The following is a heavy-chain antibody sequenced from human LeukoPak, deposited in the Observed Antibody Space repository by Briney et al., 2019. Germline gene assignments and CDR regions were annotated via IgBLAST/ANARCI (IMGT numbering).Heavy chain of an antibody. D-gene: IGHD3-22*01. CDR1: GYTFTSYG. J-gene: IGHJ4*02. CDR2: IIPIFGTA. Sequence: SVKVSCKASGYTFTSYGISWVRQAPGQGLEWMGGIIPIFGTANYAQKFQGRVTITADESTSTAYMELSSLRSEDTAVYYCARASYSYYYDSSGYYYWGQGTLVTVSS. V-gene: IGHV1-69*13. CDR3: ARASYSYYYDSSGYYY.